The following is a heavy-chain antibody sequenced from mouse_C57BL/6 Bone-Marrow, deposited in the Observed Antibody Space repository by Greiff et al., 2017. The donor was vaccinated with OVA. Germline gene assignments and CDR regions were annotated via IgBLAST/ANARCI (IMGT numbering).Heavy chain of an antibody. J-gene: IGHJ2*01. CDR3: ARKRRDGNSLYYLDY. V-gene: IGHV1-22*01. D-gene: IGHD2-1*01. Sequence: EVQLQQSGPELVKPGASVTMSCKASGYTFTDYNMHWVKQSHGQSLEWIGYINPNNGGTSYNQKFKGKATLTVNKSSSTAYMELRSLTSEDSAVYYGARKRRDGNSLYYLDYWGQGTTLTVSS. CDR2: INPNNGGT. CDR1: GYTFTDYN.